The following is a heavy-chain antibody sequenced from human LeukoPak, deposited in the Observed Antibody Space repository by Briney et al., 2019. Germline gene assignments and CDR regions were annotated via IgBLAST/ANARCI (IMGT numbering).Heavy chain of an antibody. CDR3: AKDSRAGIAATYWYFDL. CDR2: ISWNSGSI. CDR1: GFTFDDYA. D-gene: IGHD6-13*01. J-gene: IGHJ2*01. Sequence: GRSLRLSCAASGFTFDDYAMHWVRHAPGKGLEWVSGISWNSGSIGYADSVKGRFTISRDNAKNSLYLQMNSLRAEDMALYYCAKDSRAGIAATYWYFDLWGRGTLVTVSS. V-gene: IGHV3-9*03.